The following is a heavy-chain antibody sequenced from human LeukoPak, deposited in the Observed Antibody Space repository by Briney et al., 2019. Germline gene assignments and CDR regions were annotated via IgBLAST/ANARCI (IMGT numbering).Heavy chain of an antibody. CDR2: IYYSGST. J-gene: IGHJ4*02. CDR1: GGSISSSSYY. D-gene: IGHD5-18*01. V-gene: IGHV4-39*01. Sequence: SETLSLTCTVSGGSISSSSYYWGWIRQPPGKGLEWIGSIYYSGSTYYNPSLKSRVTISVYTSKNQFSLKLSSVTAADTAVYYCARHYSGYSYGYPFDYWGQGTLVTVSS. CDR3: ARHYSGYSYGYPFDY.